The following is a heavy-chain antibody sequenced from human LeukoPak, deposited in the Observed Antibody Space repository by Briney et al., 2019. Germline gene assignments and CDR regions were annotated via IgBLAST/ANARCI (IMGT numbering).Heavy chain of an antibody. V-gene: IGHV5-51*01. Sequence: GASLQISCKGSGSSFTSYWIGWVRQLPGKGLEWMGIIYPGDSDTRYSPSFQGQVTISADKFISTAYLQWSSLKASDTAMYYCARHCAGGSCADYWGQGTLVTVSS. CDR2: IYPGDSDT. D-gene: IGHD2-15*01. CDR1: GSSFTSYW. CDR3: ARHCAGGSCADY. J-gene: IGHJ4*02.